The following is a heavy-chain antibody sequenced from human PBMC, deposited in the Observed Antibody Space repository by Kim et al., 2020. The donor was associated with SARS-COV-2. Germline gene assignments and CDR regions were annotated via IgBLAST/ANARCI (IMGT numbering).Heavy chain of an antibody. J-gene: IGHJ4*02. CDR3: ARHAATYYAGSASVYFEY. CDR2: VYQGGSP. Sequence: SETLSLTCAVSGDFIRSGSFFWGWIRQSPGKGLEWIGSVYQGGSPYYNPSLESRATISLDLSNNQLSLSLNSVTAADTAMYYCARHAATYYAGSASVYFEYWGQGAPITVSS. CDR1: GDFIRSGSFF. D-gene: IGHD3-10*01. V-gene: IGHV4-39*01.